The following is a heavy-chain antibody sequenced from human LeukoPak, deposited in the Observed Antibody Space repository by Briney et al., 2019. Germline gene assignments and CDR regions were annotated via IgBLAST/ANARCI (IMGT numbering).Heavy chain of an antibody. CDR1: GGSVSSTNW. CDR3: ARQGGFYRPLDY. D-gene: IGHD6-25*01. CDR2: VHLDGRT. V-gene: IGHV4-4*02. J-gene: IGHJ4*02. Sequence: SETLSLTCGVSGGSVSSTNWWTWIRQPPGKGLEWIGEVHLDGRTNFNPSLKSRLTMSVDLSENHVSLKLTSVTAADTAVYYRARQGGFYRPLDYSGQGTLVTVSS.